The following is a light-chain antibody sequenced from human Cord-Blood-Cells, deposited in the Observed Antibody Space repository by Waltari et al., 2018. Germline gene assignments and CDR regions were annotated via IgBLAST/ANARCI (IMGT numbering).Light chain of an antibody. J-gene: IGKJ4*01. CDR3: QQRSNWPS. CDR1: QRVSSY. V-gene: IGKV3-11*01. CDR2: DAS. Sequence: EIVLTHSPATLSLSPGERAPLSRRASQRVSSYLAWYQQKPGQAPRLLIYDASNRATGIPARFSGSGSGTDFTLTISSLEPEDFAVYYCQQRSNWPSFGGGTKVEIK.